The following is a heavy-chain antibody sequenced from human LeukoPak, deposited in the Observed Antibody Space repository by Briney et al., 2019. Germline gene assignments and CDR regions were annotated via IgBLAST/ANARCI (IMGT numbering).Heavy chain of an antibody. Sequence: SETLSLTCTVSGGSISDYSWSWIRQPAGKGLEWLGRFYTTGRTNYNPSLKSRLTMSVDTSKNQFSLKLSSVTAADTAVYYCAREEQMIVGDYWGQGTLVTVSS. CDR2: FYTTGRT. V-gene: IGHV4-4*07. D-gene: IGHD3-22*01. J-gene: IGHJ4*02. CDR1: GGSISDYS. CDR3: AREEQMIVGDY.